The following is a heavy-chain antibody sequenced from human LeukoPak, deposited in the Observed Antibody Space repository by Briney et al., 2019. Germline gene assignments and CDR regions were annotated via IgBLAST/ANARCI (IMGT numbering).Heavy chain of an antibody. J-gene: IGHJ4*02. V-gene: IGHV4-34*01. D-gene: IGHD6-19*01. CDR3: ASPPTSSGIDY. CDR1: GGSFSGYY. CDR2: IYYSGST. Sequence: SETLSLTCAVYGGSFSGYYWSWIRQPPGKGLEWIGSIYYSGSTYYNPSLKSRVTLSVDTSKNQFSLKLSSVTAADTAVYYCASPPTSSGIDYWGQGTLVTVSS.